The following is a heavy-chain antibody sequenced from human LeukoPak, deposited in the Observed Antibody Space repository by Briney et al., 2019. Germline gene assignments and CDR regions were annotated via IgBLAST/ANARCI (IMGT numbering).Heavy chain of an antibody. CDR3: ARSQSSGSQYVGFDY. Sequence: SSYWMNWARQPPGKGLEWIGTIYYSGSTYYNPSLKSRVTISVDTSKNQFSLKLSSVTAADTAAYYCARSQSSGSQYVGFDYWGQGTLVTVSS. J-gene: IGHJ4*02. D-gene: IGHD1-26*01. V-gene: IGHV4-39*01. CDR1: SSYW. CDR2: IYYSGST.